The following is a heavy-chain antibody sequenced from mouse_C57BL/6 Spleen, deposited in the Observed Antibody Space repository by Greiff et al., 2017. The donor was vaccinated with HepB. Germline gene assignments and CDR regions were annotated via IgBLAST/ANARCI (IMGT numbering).Heavy chain of an antibody. Sequence: EVQLVESGGDLVKPGGSLKLSCAASGFTFSSYGMSWVRQTPDKRLEWVATISSGGSYTYYPDSVKGRFTISRDNAKNTLYLQMSSLKSEDTAMYYWARHERVGSSYSWYFDVWGTGTTVTVSS. CDR1: GFTFSSYG. V-gene: IGHV5-6*01. CDR3: ARHERVGSSYSWYFDV. J-gene: IGHJ1*03. CDR2: ISSGGSYT. D-gene: IGHD1-1*01.